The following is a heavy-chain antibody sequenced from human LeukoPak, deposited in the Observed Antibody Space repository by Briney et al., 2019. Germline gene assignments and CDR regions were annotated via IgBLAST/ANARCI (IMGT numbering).Heavy chain of an antibody. CDR1: GFTFSSYA. D-gene: IGHD5-18*01. J-gene: IGHJ4*02. CDR3: AARPDTAMVGDDY. Sequence: GGSLRLSCAASGFTFSSYAMSWVRQAPGKGLEWVSSISSSSSYIYYADSVKGRFTISRDNAKNSLYLQMNSLRAEDTAVYYCAARPDTAMVGDDYWGQGTLVTVSS. CDR2: ISSSSSYI. V-gene: IGHV3-21*01.